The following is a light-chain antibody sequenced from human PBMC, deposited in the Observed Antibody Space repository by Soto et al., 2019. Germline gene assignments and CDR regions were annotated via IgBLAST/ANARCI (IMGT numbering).Light chain of an antibody. V-gene: IGKV3-20*01. Sequence: EIVLTQSPGTLSLSPGDRATLSCRASQSVTSTYLAWYQQKPGQAPRLLIYGASSRATGVPHRFSGSGSGPDFTLTISRLEPEYFAVYYCQHYGGSPLFTFGPGTKSGCQT. J-gene: IGKJ3*01. CDR1: QSVTSTY. CDR3: QHYGGSPLFT. CDR2: GAS.